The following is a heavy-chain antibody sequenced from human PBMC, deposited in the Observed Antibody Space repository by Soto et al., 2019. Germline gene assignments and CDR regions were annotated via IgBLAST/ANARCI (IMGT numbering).Heavy chain of an antibody. V-gene: IGHV1-69*13. J-gene: IGHJ6*02. CDR2: IMPLFNTA. CDR3: ASGNPATFGGLTVYYYYGMDV. Sequence: GASVKVSCKASAGTFSSSAFSWVRQAPGQGLEWVGDIMPLFNTANYAQKFQGRVTITADESTGTVYMDLSSLRSDDTAVYYCASGNPATFGGLTVYYYYGMDVWGQGTTVPVSS. CDR1: AGTFSSSA. D-gene: IGHD3-16*02.